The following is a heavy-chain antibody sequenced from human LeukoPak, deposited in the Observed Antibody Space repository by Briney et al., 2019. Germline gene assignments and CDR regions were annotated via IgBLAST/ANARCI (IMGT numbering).Heavy chain of an antibody. J-gene: IGHJ4*02. Sequence: SETLSLTCAVYGGSFSGYYWSWIHQPPGKGLEWIGEINHSGSTNYNPSLKSRVTISVDTSKNQFSLKLSSVTAADTAVYYCARHYLPNTEIDYWGQGTLVTVSS. CDR2: INHSGST. D-gene: IGHD5-18*01. V-gene: IGHV4-34*01. CDR3: ARHYLPNTEIDY. CDR1: GGSFSGYY.